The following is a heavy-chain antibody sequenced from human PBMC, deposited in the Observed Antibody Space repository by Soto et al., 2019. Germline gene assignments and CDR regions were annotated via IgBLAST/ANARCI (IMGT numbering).Heavy chain of an antibody. J-gene: IGHJ4*02. CDR1: GFTFSNYG. Sequence: GGSLRLSCAASGFTFSNYGIHWVRQAPGKGLEWVAVISSDGSEKYYGDSVKGRFTISRDNSKNRLYLLMSGLTAEDTAVYYCAKDLYSSDGSGYLDSWGQGTLVTVSS. CDR3: AKDLYSSDGSGYLDS. CDR2: ISSDGSEK. V-gene: IGHV3-30*18. D-gene: IGHD3-22*01.